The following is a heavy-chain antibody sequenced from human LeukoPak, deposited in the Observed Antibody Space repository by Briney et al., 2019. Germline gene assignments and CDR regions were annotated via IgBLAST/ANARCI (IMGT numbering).Heavy chain of an antibody. Sequence: SETLSLTCTVSGGSISSSSYYWGWVRQPPGKGLEWIGSIYYSGSTYYNPSLKSRVTISVDTSKNQFSLKLSSVTAADTAVYYCARGYSGSYGRFDYWGPGTLVTVSS. CDR3: ARGYSGSYGRFDY. CDR1: GGSISSSSYY. V-gene: IGHV4-39*01. D-gene: IGHD1-26*01. J-gene: IGHJ4*02. CDR2: IYYSGST.